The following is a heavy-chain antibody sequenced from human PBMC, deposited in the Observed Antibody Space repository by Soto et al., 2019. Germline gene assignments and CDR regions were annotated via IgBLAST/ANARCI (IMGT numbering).Heavy chain of an antibody. V-gene: IGHV3-33*01. CDR2: IWYDGSNK. D-gene: IGHD3-3*01. J-gene: IGHJ4*02. CDR3: ARDYSPTPALECYFDY. Sequence: QVQLVESGGGVVQPGRSLRLSCAASGFTFSSYGMHWVRQAPGKGLEWVAVIWYDGSNKYYADSVKGRFTISRDNSKNTLFLQVNSLRAEDTAVYYCARDYSPTPALECYFDYWGQGTLVTVSS. CDR1: GFTFSSYG.